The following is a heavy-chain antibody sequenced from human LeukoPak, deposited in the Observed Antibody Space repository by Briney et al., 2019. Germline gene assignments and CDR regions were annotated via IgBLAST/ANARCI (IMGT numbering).Heavy chain of an antibody. J-gene: IGHJ4*02. CDR3: AGRGGYGMNY. D-gene: IGHD6-25*01. CDR1: GFTFSSYW. V-gene: IGHV3-74*01. Sequence: PGGSLRLSCAASGFTFSSYWMLWVRQAPGKGLVWVSRINSDGSSTSYADSVKGRFTISRDNAKNTLYLQMNSLRGEDTAVYYCAGRGGYGMNYWGQGNLVTVSS. CDR2: INSDGSST.